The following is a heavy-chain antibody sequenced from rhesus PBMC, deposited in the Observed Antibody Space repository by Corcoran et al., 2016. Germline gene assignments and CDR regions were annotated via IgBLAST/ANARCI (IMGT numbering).Heavy chain of an antibody. V-gene: IGHV4-106*01. J-gene: IGHJ5-1*01. D-gene: IGHD2-33*01. CDR1: GGSISDVYY. CDR2: LYGSEGIN. CDR3: WLARFDV. Sequence: QVQLQESGPGLVKPSETLSLTCTVSGGSISDVYYWSWCRQPPGKGLERSGYLYGSEGINNYTPSLRNRVTISRDTSRNQFSLKLSAMTAADTAVYYCWLARFDVWGAGVLVTVSS.